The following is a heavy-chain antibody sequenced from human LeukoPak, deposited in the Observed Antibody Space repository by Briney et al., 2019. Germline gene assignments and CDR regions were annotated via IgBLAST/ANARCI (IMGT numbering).Heavy chain of an antibody. CDR3: AREIRETVVTRHYYYGIDV. D-gene: IGHD2-15*01. CDR1: GFTFSTYD. J-gene: IGHJ6*02. V-gene: IGHV3-13*01. CDR2: IGTGDDT. Sequence: PGGSLRLSCAASGFTFSTYDIHWVRQVTGKGLEWVSAIGTGDDTYYLGSVKGRFTISRENAKNVLYLQMSSLRAEDTAVYYCAREIRETVVTRHYYYGIDVWGQGTTVTVS.